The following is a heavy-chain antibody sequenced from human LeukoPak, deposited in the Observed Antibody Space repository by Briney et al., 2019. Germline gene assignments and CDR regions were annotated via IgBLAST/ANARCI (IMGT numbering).Heavy chain of an antibody. V-gene: IGHV4-61*01. Sequence: SETLSLTCTVSGGSVSSGSDYWSWIRQPPGKGLEWNGYIFYSGSTNYNPSLKSRVTISVDTSKNQFSLKLSSVTAADTAVYYCARDRYSYGFWGQGILVTVSS. D-gene: IGHD5-18*01. J-gene: IGHJ4*02. CDR1: GGSVSSGSDY. CDR2: IFYSGST. CDR3: ARDRYSYGF.